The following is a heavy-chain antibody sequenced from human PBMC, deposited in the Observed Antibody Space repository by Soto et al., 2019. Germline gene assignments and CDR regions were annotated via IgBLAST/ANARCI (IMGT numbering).Heavy chain of an antibody. Sequence: PGGSLRLSCAASGFTFSSYAMHWVRQAPGKGLEWVAVISYDGSNKYYADSVKGRFTISRDNSKNTLYLQMNSLRAEDTAVYYCARVLTYCSGGSCGAFDIWGQGTMVTVSS. J-gene: IGHJ3*02. CDR1: GFTFSSYA. CDR3: ARVLTYCSGGSCGAFDI. CDR2: ISYDGSNK. V-gene: IGHV3-30-3*01. D-gene: IGHD2-15*01.